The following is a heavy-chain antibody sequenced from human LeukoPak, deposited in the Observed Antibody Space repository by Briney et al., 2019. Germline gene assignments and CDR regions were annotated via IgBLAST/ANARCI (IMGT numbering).Heavy chain of an antibody. Sequence: ASVKVSCKASGYTFTSYGISWVRQAPGQGLEWMGWISAYNGNTNYAQKLQGRVTMTTDTSTSTAYMELRSLRSDDTAVYYCARGPYYDSSGYPVDYWGQGTLVTVSS. J-gene: IGHJ4*02. CDR3: ARGPYYDSSGYPVDY. CDR1: GYTFTSYG. CDR2: ISAYNGNT. D-gene: IGHD3-22*01. V-gene: IGHV1-18*01.